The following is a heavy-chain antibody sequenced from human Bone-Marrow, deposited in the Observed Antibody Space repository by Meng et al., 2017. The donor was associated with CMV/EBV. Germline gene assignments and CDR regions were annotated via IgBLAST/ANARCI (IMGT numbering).Heavy chain of an antibody. J-gene: IGHJ6*02. Sequence: ASAKVSCKASGYTFTSYYMHWVRQAPGQGLEWMGIINPSGGSTSYAQKFQGRVTMTRDTSTSTVYMELSSLRSEDTAVYYCARDRPYCSGTSCYTRNVLEWLFGMDVWGQGTTVTVSS. V-gene: IGHV1-46*01. D-gene: IGHD2-2*02. CDR1: GYTFTSYY. CDR3: ARDRPYCSGTSCYTRNVLEWLFGMDV. CDR2: INPSGGST.